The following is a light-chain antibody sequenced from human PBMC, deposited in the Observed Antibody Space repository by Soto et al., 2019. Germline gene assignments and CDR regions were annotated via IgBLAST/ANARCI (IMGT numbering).Light chain of an antibody. CDR3: SSYTSSIAYV. J-gene: IGLJ1*01. CDR2: EVS. V-gene: IGLV2-14*01. Sequence: QSALTQPASVSGSPGQSITISCTGTSSDVGGYNYVSWYQLHPGKAPKLMVYEVSNRPSGVSNRFSGSKSGNTASLTISGLQAEDEADYYCSSYTSSIAYVFGTGTKVTVL. CDR1: SSDVGGYNY.